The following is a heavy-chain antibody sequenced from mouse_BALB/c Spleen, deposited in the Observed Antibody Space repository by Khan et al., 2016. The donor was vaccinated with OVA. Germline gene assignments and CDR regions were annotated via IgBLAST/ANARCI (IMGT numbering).Heavy chain of an antibody. CDR1: GFTFSDYG. V-gene: IGHV5-15*02. Sequence: EVELVESGGGLVQPGGSRKLSCAASGFTFSDYGMAWVRQAPGKGPEWVAFISDLAYTFYYADTVTGRFTLSRENAKNTLYLEMSSLRSGDTAMDYCARGGGTAPFADWGQGTLVTVSA. J-gene: IGHJ3*01. CDR2: ISDLAYTF. CDR3: ARGGGTAPFAD. D-gene: IGHD1-2*01.